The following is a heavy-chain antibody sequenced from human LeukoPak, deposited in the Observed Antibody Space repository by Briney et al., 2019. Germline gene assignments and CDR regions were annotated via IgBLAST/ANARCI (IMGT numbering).Heavy chain of an antibody. D-gene: IGHD3-10*01. CDR3: AKSHTIIRGVNERSFDY. CDR1: GFTFSIYG. J-gene: IGHJ4*02. V-gene: IGHV3-30*18. CDR2: ISFAGSNK. Sequence: GGSLRLSCAVSGFTFSIYGMHWVRQAPGKGLEWVAVISFAGSNKYYADSVKGRFTISRDNSKNTLYLQMNSLRAEDTAVYYCAKSHTIIRGVNERSFDYWGQGTLVTVSS.